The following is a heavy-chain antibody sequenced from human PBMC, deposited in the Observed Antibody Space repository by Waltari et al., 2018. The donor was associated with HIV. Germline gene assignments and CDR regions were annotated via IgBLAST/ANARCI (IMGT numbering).Heavy chain of an antibody. V-gene: IGHV4-39*07. CDR2: IHYNGRT. Sequence: QFKLQESGPRLRKPSETLSLPCPISGGSMNTSDYYWGWVREPPGKGLEWIGNIHYNGRTFYNPSLQSRVTLSLDKSDNQFFLNFISVIAADTAVYYCARDSGLFMYDSRRAVLNWFDPWGQGLLVTVSS. D-gene: IGHD3-9*01. CDR3: ARDSGLFMYDSRRAVLNWFDP. J-gene: IGHJ5*02. CDR1: GGSMNTSDYY.